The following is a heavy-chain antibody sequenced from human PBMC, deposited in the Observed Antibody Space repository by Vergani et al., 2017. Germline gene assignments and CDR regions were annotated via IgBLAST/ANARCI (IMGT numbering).Heavy chain of an antibody. J-gene: IGHJ5*02. V-gene: IGHV3-30*02. CDR2: IRYDGSNK. Sequence: QVQLVESGGGVVQPGGSLRLYCAASGFTFSSYSMHWVRQAPGKGLEWVAIIRYDGSNKYYADSVKGRFTISRDNSKNTLYLQMNSLRAEDTAVYYCAKDRSSSGWSFDPWGQGTLVTVSS. D-gene: IGHD6-19*01. CDR3: AKDRSSSGWSFDP. CDR1: GFTFSSYS.